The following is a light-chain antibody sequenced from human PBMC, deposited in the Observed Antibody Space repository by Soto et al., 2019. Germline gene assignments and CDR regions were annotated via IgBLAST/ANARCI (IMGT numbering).Light chain of an antibody. Sequence: EIVLTQSPGTLSLSPWERATLSCRASQSVTSNYLAWYQQKPGQAPRALIFGASSRSAGIPDRFSGSGSGTEFTLTISSLQPDDFATYYCQQYNSYSQTFGQGTKVDIK. CDR1: QSVTSNY. J-gene: IGKJ1*01. V-gene: IGKV3-20*01. CDR2: GAS. CDR3: QQYNSYSQT.